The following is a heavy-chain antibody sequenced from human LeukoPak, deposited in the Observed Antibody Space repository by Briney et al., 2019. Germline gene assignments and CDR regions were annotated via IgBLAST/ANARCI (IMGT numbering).Heavy chain of an antibody. J-gene: IGHJ4*02. CDR2: ISAYNGNT. CDR1: GYTFTSDG. CDR3: ARVLHYDILTGYYFPFDY. V-gene: IGHV1-18*01. D-gene: IGHD3-9*01. Sequence: ASVTVSCKASGYTFTSDGISWVRQAPGQGLEWMGWISAYNGNTNDAQKLQGRVTMTTDTSTSTAYMELRSLRSDDTAVYYCARVLHYDILTGYYFPFDYWGQGTLVTVSS.